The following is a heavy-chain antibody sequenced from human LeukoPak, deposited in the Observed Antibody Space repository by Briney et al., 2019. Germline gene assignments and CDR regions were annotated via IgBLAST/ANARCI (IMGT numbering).Heavy chain of an antibody. J-gene: IGHJ3*02. Sequence: GGSLRLSCAASGFTVSSNYMTWVRQAPGKGLEWVSVLYSGGTTYYPDSVKGRFTISRDNSKNPLYLQMNSLRAEDTAVYYCAKDGGVAGTPADAFDIWGQGTMVTVSS. CDR2: LYSGGTT. D-gene: IGHD6-19*01. CDR1: GFTVSSNY. V-gene: IGHV3-53*01. CDR3: AKDGGVAGTPADAFDI.